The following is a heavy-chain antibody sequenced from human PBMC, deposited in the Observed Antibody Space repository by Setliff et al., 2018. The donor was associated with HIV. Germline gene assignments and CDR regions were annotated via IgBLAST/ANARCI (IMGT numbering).Heavy chain of an antibody. CDR1: GGSISSSSYY. J-gene: IGHJ2*01. Sequence: PSETLSLTCTVSGGSISSSSYYWGWIRQPPGKGLEWIGSIYYSGSTYYNPSLKSRVTISVDTSKNQFSLKLSSVTAADTAVYYCASEHYYDSSGPGWYFDLWGRGTLVTSPQ. D-gene: IGHD3-22*01. CDR2: IYYSGST. V-gene: IGHV4-39*01. CDR3: ASEHYYDSSGPGWYFDL.